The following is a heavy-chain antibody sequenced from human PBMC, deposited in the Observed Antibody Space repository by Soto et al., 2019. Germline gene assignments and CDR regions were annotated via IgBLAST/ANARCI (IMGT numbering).Heavy chain of an antibody. J-gene: IGHJ3*02. D-gene: IGHD2-21*01. CDR3: ARDDSFAFDI. CDR1: GFTFTSYS. Sequence: SLRLSCAASGFTFTSYSMNWVRQAPGKGLEWVSYIRGTTHYADSVKGRFTISRDNARGSLYLQMNSLRADDTAVYYCARDDSFAFDIWGQGTMVTVSS. CDR2: IRGTT. V-gene: IGHV3-48*01.